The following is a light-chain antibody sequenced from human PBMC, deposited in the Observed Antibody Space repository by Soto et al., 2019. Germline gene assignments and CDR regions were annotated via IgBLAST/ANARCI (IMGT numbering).Light chain of an antibody. Sequence: QSALTQPASVSGSPGQSITISCTGTSSDVGGYNYVSWYQQHPGKAPKLMIYDVSNRPSGISNRVSGYKFGNTASLTISGLQAEDEADYYCSSYTSSSTVVFGGGTKLTVL. CDR2: DVS. CDR3: SSYTSSSTVV. CDR1: SSDVGGYNY. J-gene: IGLJ2*01. V-gene: IGLV2-14*01.